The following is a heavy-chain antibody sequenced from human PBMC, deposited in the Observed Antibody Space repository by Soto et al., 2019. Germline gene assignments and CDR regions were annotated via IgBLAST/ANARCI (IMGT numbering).Heavy chain of an antibody. J-gene: IGHJ4*02. CDR2: ISYDGSNK. D-gene: IGHD2-15*01. CDR3: AKALSGGIDY. V-gene: IGHV3-30*18. CDR1: GFIFSSYG. Sequence: QVQLVESGGGVVQPGRSLRLSCAASGFIFSSYGMHWVRQAPGKGLEWVAVISYDGSNKYYADSVKGRFTISRDNSKNTLYLQMNSLRAEDTAVYYCAKALSGGIDYWGQGTLVTVSS.